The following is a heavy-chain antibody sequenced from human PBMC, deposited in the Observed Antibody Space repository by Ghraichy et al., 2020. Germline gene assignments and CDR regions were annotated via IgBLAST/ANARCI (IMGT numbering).Heavy chain of an antibody. Sequence: GGSLRLSCAASGFTFSTYGMNWVRQAPGKGLEWVSYIGPSSSSGAIYYADSVKGRFTISRDNAKYSLYLQMNSLRDDDTAVYYCARGSYSSGWENFDYWGQGTLVTVSS. CDR2: IGPSSSSGAI. CDR1: GFTFSTYG. D-gene: IGHD6-19*01. CDR3: ARGSYSSGWENFDY. V-gene: IGHV3-48*02. J-gene: IGHJ4*02.